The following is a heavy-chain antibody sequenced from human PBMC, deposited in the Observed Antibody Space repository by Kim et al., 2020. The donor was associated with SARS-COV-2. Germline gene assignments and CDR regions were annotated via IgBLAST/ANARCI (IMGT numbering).Heavy chain of an antibody. D-gene: IGHD3-10*01. CDR1: GGSITSSNW. V-gene: IGHV4-4*02. J-gene: IGHJ1*01. CDR2: IYYRGNT. Sequence: SETLSLTCAVSGGSITSSNWWSWVRQPPGKGLEWIGDIYYRGNTKYNSSLKSRITISVDTSQNQFSLKLNSVTAADAAVYYCAKGDHMVRGVRMFWGQGTRVSVSS. CDR3: AKGDHMVRGVRMF.